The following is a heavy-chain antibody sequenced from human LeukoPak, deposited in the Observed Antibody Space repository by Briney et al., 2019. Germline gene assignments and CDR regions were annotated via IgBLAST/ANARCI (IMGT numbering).Heavy chain of an antibody. Sequence: PGGSLRLSCTASGFTFGDYAMSWFRPAAGRGLEWVGFIKSKSYGETMDYAASVKGRFIISRDDSRSIAYLQMNSLKTEDTAIYYCARGSYQFDYGAQGTLVTVSS. D-gene: IGHD2-2*01. CDR3: ARGSYQFDY. CDR2: IKSKSYGETM. J-gene: IGHJ4*02. V-gene: IGHV3-49*03. CDR1: GFTFGDYA.